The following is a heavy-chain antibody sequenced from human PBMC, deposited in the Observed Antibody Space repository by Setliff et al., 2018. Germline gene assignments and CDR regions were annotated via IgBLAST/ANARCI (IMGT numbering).Heavy chain of an antibody. D-gene: IGHD6-25*01. CDR3: ARSPANGGHDAFDI. V-gene: IGHV3-21*01. Sequence: PGGSLRLSCAASGFSFRTFSMHWVRQAPGKGLEWVSSISPDSIHIYYADSVKGRFTISRDNARDSLYLNMNSLGAEDTAVYYCARSPANGGHDAFDIWGQGTMVTVSS. CDR2: ISPDSIHI. J-gene: IGHJ3*02. CDR1: GFSFRTFS.